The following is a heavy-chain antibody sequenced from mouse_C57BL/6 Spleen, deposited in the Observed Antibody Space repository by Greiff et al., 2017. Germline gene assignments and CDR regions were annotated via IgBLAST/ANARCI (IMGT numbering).Heavy chain of an antibody. CDR1: GYTFTSYG. D-gene: IGHD2-13*01. Sequence: QVQLQQSGAELARPGASVKLSCKASGYTFTSYGISWVKQRTGQGLEWIGEIYPRSGNTYYNEKFKGKATLTADKSYSTAYMELGSLTSEDSAVYSFAFYDGEGRDFDYWGQGTTLTVSS. V-gene: IGHV1-81*01. CDR2: IYPRSGNT. J-gene: IGHJ2*01. CDR3: AFYDGEGRDFDY.